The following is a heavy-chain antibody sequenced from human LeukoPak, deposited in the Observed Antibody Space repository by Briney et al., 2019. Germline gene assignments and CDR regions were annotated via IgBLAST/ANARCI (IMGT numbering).Heavy chain of an antibody. CDR2: IKQDGSEK. J-gene: IGHJ6*03. CDR1: VVTFSSDW. Sequence: GGTLRLSCAASVVTFSSDWMSSVREAPGKGLEWGANIKQDGSEKYYVDSVKGRVTISRDNAKNSLYLQMKSLRAEDTAVYYCAREGAGYGYYLEVWGKGTKVTISS. D-gene: IGHD5-18*01. CDR3: AREGAGYGYYLEV. V-gene: IGHV3-7*01.